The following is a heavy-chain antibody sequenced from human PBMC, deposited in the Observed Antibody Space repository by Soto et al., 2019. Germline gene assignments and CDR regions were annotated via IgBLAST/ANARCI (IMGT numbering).Heavy chain of an antibody. J-gene: IGHJ4*02. CDR1: GYSFTSHW. Sequence: PGESLKISCKGSGYSFTSHWIGWVRQMPGKGLEWMGIIYPGDSDTRYSPSFQDQVTISADKSISTAYLQWSSLKASDTAMYYCARPYYDGSGILGYWGQGTLVTVSS. CDR2: IYPGDSDT. D-gene: IGHD3-22*01. CDR3: ARPYYDGSGILGY. V-gene: IGHV5-51*01.